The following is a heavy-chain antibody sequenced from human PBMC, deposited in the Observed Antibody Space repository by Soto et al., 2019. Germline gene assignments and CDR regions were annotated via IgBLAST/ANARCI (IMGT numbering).Heavy chain of an antibody. CDR1: GYSFTAYG. D-gene: IGHD3-3*01. J-gene: IGHJ6*02. CDR2: ISCYNGKT. V-gene: IGHV1-18*01. Sequence: QVQVVQSGDEVKETGASVRVSCKTSGYSFTAYGISWVRQAPGQGLEWMGWISCYNGKTKYAQKVQGRVIMTTDTSTSTAYKEVRSLRSDDTAIYYCARDAPPPELRFLEWHNYDYNGMDVWGQGTTVTVSS. CDR3: ARDAPPPELRFLEWHNYDYNGMDV.